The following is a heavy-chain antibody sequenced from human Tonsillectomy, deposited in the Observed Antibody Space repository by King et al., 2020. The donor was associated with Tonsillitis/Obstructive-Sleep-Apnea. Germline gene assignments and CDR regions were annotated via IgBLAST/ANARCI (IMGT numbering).Heavy chain of an antibody. V-gene: IGHV4-31*03. J-gene: IGHJ3*02. Sequence: VQLQESGPGLVKPSQTLSLTCTVSGASINSGDHYWRWIRQHPGKGLEWIGYIYYSGNTYYNPSLKSRVSISVDTSKNQFSLRLSSLTAADTAVYYCARPLYDGGAFDIWGQGTLVTVSA. D-gene: IGHD2-15*01. CDR1: GASINSGDHY. CDR3: ARPLYDGGAFDI. CDR2: IYYSGNT.